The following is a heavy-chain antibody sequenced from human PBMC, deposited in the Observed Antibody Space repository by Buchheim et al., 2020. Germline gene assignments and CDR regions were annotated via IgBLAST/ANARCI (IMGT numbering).Heavy chain of an antibody. CDR2: IKQDGSEK. J-gene: IGHJ6*03. CDR3: ARMSSSAYYYYYMDV. Sequence: EVQLVESGGGLVQPGGSLRLSCAASRFTFSNYWMSWVRQAPGKGLEWVANIKQDGSEKYYVDSVKGRFTISRDNAKNSLYLQMNSLRAEDTAVYFCARMSSSAYYYYYMDVWGKGTT. D-gene: IGHD6-6*01. V-gene: IGHV3-7*04. CDR1: RFTFSNYW.